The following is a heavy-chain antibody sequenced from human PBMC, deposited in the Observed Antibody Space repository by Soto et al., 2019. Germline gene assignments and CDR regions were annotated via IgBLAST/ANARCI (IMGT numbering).Heavy chain of an antibody. CDR2: MNPNSGNT. J-gene: IGHJ4*02. Sequence: QVQLVQSGAEVKKPGASVKVSCKASGYTFTSYDNNWVRQATGQGLEWMGWMNPNSGNTGYAQKFQGRVTMTRDTSISTAYMELSSLTDEATAVYYCAGPWNKQWGQGTPVTVSS. CDR1: GYTFTSYD. D-gene: IGHD1-1*01. CDR3: AGPWNKQ. V-gene: IGHV1-8*01.